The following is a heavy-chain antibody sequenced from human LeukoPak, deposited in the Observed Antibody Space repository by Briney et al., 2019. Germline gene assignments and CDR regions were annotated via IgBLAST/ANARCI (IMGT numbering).Heavy chain of an antibody. Sequence: GGSLRLSCAASGFTFDDYAMHWVRQAPGKGLEWVSGISWNSGSIGYADSVKGRFTISRDNAKNSLYLQMNSLRAEDTALYYCAKSSGIAAAVTLPDFDLWGRGTLVTVSS. V-gene: IGHV3-9*01. D-gene: IGHD6-13*01. CDR3: AKSSGIAAAVTLPDFDL. CDR2: ISWNSGSI. J-gene: IGHJ2*01. CDR1: GFTFDDYA.